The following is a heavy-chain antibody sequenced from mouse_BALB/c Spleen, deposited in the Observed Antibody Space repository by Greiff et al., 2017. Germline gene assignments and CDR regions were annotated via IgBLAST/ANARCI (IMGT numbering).Heavy chain of an antibody. CDR2: ISYDGSN. Sequence: EVKLVESGPGLVKPSQSLSLTCSVTGYSITSGYYWNWIRQFPGNKLEWMGYISYDGSNNYNPSLKNRISITRDTSKNQFFLKLNSVTTEDTATYYCARRITTATGFAYWGQGTLVTVSA. V-gene: IGHV3-6*02. CDR3: ARRITTATGFAY. D-gene: IGHD1-2*01. J-gene: IGHJ3*01. CDR1: GYSITSGYY.